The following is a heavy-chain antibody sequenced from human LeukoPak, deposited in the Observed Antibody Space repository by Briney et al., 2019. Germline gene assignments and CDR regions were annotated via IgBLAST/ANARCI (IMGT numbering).Heavy chain of an antibody. D-gene: IGHD6-6*01. V-gene: IGHV3-23*01. CDR2: ISGSGGST. CDR3: AKSPSAARPVDY. J-gene: IGHJ4*02. Sequence: ETLSLTCTVSGGSISSYYWSWVRQAPGKGLEWVSAISGSGGSTYYADSVKGRFTISRDNSKNTLYLQMNSLRAEDTAVYYCAKSPSAARPVDYWGQGTLVTVSS. CDR1: GGSISSYY.